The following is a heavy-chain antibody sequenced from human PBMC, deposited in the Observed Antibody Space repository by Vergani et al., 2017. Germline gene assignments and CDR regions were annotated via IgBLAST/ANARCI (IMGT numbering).Heavy chain of an antibody. D-gene: IGHD6-19*01. CDR1: GFTFSSYG. J-gene: IGHJ4*02. V-gene: IGHV3-30*03. CDR3: ARQSIAVELDY. Sequence: QVQLVESGGGVVQPGRSLRLSCAASGFTFSSYGMHWVRQAPGKGLEWVAVISYDGSNKYYADSVKGRFTISRDNSKNTLYLQMNSLRAEETAMYYCARQSIAVELDYWGQGTLVTVSS. CDR2: ISYDGSNK.